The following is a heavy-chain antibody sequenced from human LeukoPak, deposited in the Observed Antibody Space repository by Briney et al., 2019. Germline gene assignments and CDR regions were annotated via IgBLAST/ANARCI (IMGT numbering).Heavy chain of an antibody. CDR2: IYYSGST. J-gene: IGHJ4*02. CDR3: ARATYSSSWYYFDY. D-gene: IGHD6-13*01. V-gene: IGHV4-59*01. CDR1: GGSIPAYY. Sequence: PSETLSLTCTVSGGSIPAYYWTWVRQPPGKGLEWIGYIYYSGSTNYNPSLKSRVTISVDTSKNQFSLKLSSVTAADTAVYYCARATYSSSWYYFDYWGQGTLVTVSS.